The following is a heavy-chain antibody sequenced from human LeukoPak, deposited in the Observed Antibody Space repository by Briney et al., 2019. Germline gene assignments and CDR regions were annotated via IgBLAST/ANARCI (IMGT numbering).Heavy chain of an antibody. V-gene: IGHV3-30*02. D-gene: IGHD1-26*01. CDR2: IRSDGSNK. CDR1: GFSFSSYG. J-gene: IGHJ4*02. CDR3: AKDLISGSYYGFDY. Sequence: GGSLRLSCAGSGFSFSSYGMHWVRQAPGKGLEWMAFIRSDGSNKYYADSVKGRFTISRDNSKNTLYLQMNSLRAEDTAVYYCAKDLISGSYYGFDYWGQGTLGTVSS.